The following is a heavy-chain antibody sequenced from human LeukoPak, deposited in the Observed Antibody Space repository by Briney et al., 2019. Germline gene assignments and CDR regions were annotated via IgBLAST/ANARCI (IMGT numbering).Heavy chain of an antibody. CDR1: GGSFSSYY. V-gene: IGHV4-34*01. D-gene: IGHD3-3*01. J-gene: IGHJ6*03. CDR3: ARMGDAFWSGYPDDYYYMDV. Sequence: SETLSLACAVYGGSFSSYYWSWIRQPPGKGLEWIGEINHSGSTNYNPSLKSRVTISVDTSKNQFSLKLSSVTAADTAVYYCARMGDAFWSGYPDDYYYMDVWGKGTTVTVSS. CDR2: INHSGST.